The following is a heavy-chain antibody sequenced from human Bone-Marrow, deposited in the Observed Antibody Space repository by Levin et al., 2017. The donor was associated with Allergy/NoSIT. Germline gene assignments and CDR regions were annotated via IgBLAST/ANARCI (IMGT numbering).Heavy chain of an antibody. Sequence: NPSETLSLSCTVSGDSISDYYWSWIRQPPGKGLEWIGYIYSSGTTNYNPSFGSRVTISVDTSKNQFSLRLISVTSADTAVYYCTRGGYDMSTGYQFLFDSWGQGTPVTVSS. CDR3: TRGGYDMSTGYQFLFDS. D-gene: IGHD3-9*01. CDR1: GDSISDYY. J-gene: IGHJ4*02. V-gene: IGHV4-59*01. CDR2: IYSSGTT.